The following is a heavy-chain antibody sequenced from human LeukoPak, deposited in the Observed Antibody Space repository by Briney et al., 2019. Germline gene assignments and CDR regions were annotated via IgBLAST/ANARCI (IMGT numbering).Heavy chain of an antibody. V-gene: IGHV4-59*01. Sequence: SETLSLTCTVSGGSISSYYWSWIRQPPGKGLEWIGYIYYSGSTNYNPSLKSRVTISVDTSKNQFSLKLSSVTAADTAVYYCARDGEMATRPFGYWGQGTLVTVSS. J-gene: IGHJ4*02. CDR3: ARDGEMATRPFGY. CDR2: IYYSGST. D-gene: IGHD5-24*01. CDR1: GGSISSYY.